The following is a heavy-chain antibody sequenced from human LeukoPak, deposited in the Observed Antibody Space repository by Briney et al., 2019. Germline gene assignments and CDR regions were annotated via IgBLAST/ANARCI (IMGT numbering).Heavy chain of an antibody. CDR3: ARGRGARSSRWYNWFDL. Sequence: SETLSLTCAVYGGSFSAYYWSWIRQPPGKGLEWIGEINHSGSTNYNPSLKSRVTISIDTSKNQFSLEMSSVTAANTAVYYCARGRGARSSRWYNWFDLWGQGTLVTVSS. CDR1: GGSFSAYY. V-gene: IGHV4-34*01. D-gene: IGHD6-13*01. J-gene: IGHJ5*02. CDR2: INHSGST.